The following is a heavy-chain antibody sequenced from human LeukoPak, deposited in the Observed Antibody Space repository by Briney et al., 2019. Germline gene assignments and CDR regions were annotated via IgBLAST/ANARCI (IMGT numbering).Heavy chain of an antibody. Sequence: PGGSLRLSCAASGFTFSSYEMNWVRQAPGKGLEWVSSISSSSSYIYYADSVKGRFTISRDNAENSLYLQMNSLRAEDTAVYYCARDSGGYYDTTGLWGDFWGQGTMVTVSS. CDR3: ARDSGGYYDTTGLWGDF. J-gene: IGHJ3*01. CDR1: GFTFSSYE. D-gene: IGHD3-22*01. V-gene: IGHV3-21*01. CDR2: ISSSSSYI.